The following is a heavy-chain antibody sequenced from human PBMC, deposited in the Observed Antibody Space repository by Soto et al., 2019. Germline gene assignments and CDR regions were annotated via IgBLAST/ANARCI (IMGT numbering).Heavy chain of an antibody. CDR2: IIPILGIA. D-gene: IGHD3-10*01. CDR1: GGTFSSYT. CDR3: ARDGYYGSGSPNSYYYYGMDV. V-gene: IGHV1-69*08. Sequence: QVQLVQSGAEVKKPGSSVKVSCKASGGTFSSYTISWVRQAPGQGLEWMGRIIPILGIANYAQKFQGRVTITADNSTSTAYMELSSLRSEDTAVYYCARDGYYGSGSPNSYYYYGMDVWGQGTTVTVSS. J-gene: IGHJ6*02.